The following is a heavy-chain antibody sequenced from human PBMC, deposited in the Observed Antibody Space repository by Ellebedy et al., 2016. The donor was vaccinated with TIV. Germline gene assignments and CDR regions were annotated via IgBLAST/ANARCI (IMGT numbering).Heavy chain of an antibody. V-gene: IGHV4-59*01. CDR1: GGSLNSFY. J-gene: IGHJ3*02. D-gene: IGHD3-3*01. CDR2: IFYTGST. CDR3: ARSASTIFGATDVFDM. Sequence: MPSETLSLTCTVSGGSLNSFYWSWIRQPPGKGLEWLGYIFYTGSTNYNPSLRSRFTLSLATSKSQISLNLTSVTAADTAVYYCARSASTIFGATDVFDMWGQGTKVTVSS.